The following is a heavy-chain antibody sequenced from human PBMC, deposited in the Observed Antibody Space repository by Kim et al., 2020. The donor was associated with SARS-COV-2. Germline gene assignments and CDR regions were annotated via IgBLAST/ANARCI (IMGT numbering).Heavy chain of an antibody. CDR1: GGSISSGIYY. D-gene: IGHD1-1*01. J-gene: IGHJ2*01. CDR3: ARNPIGLGNQQPYWHFDL. V-gene: IGHV4-31*03. Sequence: SETLSLTCSVSGGSISSGIYYWTWIRHHPSKGLEWIGSIHHSGTAYYNPSLKSRVSMSVDTSKNQFSLKQISVTAADTAVYYCARNPIGLGNQQPYWHFDLWGRGTLVTVSS. CDR2: IHHSGTA.